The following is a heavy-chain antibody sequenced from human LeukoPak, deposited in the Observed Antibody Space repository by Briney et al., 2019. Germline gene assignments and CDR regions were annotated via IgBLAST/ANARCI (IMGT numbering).Heavy chain of an antibody. J-gene: IGHJ4*02. Sequence: SETLSLTCTVSGGSISSYYWSWIRQPPGKGLEWIGYIYYSGSTNYKPSLKSRVTISVDTSQNQFSPKLSSVTAADTAVYYCARGPDGCGSSCSLDYWGQGTLVTVSS. CDR1: GGSISSYY. CDR2: IYYSGST. D-gene: IGHD6-13*01. CDR3: ARGPDGCGSSCSLDY. V-gene: IGHV4-59*01.